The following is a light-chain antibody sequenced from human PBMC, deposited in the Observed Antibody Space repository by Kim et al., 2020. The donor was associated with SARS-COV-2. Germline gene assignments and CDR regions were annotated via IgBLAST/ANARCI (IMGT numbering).Light chain of an antibody. CDR2: AAS. CDR1: QGSANN. CDR3: KQYNVYPRT. V-gene: IGKV1-16*01. Sequence: DIQMTQSPSSLSASIGDRVIISCRASQGSANNFVWCHQKPGKAPKHLIYAASRLETGVPSRFSGSGSGTDFILTISSLQPKDYGTYYCKQYNVYPRTFGQGTTVDIK. J-gene: IGKJ1*01.